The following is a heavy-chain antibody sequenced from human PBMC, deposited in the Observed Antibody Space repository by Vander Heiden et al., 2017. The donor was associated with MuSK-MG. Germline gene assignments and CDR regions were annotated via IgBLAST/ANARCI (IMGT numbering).Heavy chain of an antibody. J-gene: IGHJ4*02. V-gene: IGHV1-8*02. CDR2: MNPESGNA. Sequence: QVLLVQSGAEVRKPGASVKVSCKASGSTLSTRDINWVRQATGQGLQWMGWMNPESGNAGYAQKFQGRVTMPRDASIGTAYMELSDLTSEDTAVYYCAGSPPRDPSTPFDTWGQGTLVTVSS. CDR1: GSTLSTRD. CDR3: AGSPPRDPSTPFDT.